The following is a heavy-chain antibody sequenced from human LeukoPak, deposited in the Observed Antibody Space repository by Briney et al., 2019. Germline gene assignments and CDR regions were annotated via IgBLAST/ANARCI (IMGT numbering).Heavy chain of an antibody. J-gene: IGHJ5*02. Sequence: PGGSLRLSCAASGFTFSFYGIHWVRQAPGKGLEWVAVISDVGSTKYYSDSVKGRFTVSRDNSKDTLYLQMNSLTTEDTAVYYCAKDRYYDIRGRLDPWGQGTLVTVSS. CDR2: ISDVGSTK. CDR3: AKDRYYDIRGRLDP. V-gene: IGHV3-30*18. CDR1: GFTFSFYG. D-gene: IGHD3-10*02.